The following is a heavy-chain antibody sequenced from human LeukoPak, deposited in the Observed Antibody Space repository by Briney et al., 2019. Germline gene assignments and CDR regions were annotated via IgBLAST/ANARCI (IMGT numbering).Heavy chain of an antibody. CDR2: ISYSGNT. CDR3: ARATYGGNYYFDY. J-gene: IGHJ4*02. V-gene: IGHV4-59*01. Sequence: SETLSLTCTVSGASISSDYWSWIRRPPGKGLEWIGYISYSGNTKYNPSLESRVTVSLDRSKNQLSLELSSVTAADTAVYYCARATYGGNYYFDYWGQGSLVTVSS. D-gene: IGHD4-23*01. CDR1: GASISSDY.